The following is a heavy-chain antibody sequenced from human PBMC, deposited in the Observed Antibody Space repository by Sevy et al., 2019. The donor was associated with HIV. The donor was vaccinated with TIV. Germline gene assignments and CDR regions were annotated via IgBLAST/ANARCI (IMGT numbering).Heavy chain of an antibody. CDR3: ATGLLYNGTSQKHVH. J-gene: IGHJ4*02. Sequence: GGSLRLSCAASGLIFSDYYMGWVRQAPGKGLEWVADISSGNTYTNYADSVKGRFTISRDNAKKSLYLQMNTLRAEDTAVYYCATGLLYNGTSQKHVHWGQGTLVTVSS. D-gene: IGHD1-26*01. CDR2: ISSGNTYT. V-gene: IGHV3-11*06. CDR1: GLIFSDYY.